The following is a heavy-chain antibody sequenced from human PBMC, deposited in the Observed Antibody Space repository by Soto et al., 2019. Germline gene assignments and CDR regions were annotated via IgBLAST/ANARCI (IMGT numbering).Heavy chain of an antibody. J-gene: IGHJ4*02. CDR1: GFSLSTSGVG. V-gene: IGHV2-5*02. CDR2: IYWDDDK. Sequence: QITLKESGPTLVKPTQTLTLTCTFSGFSLSTSGVGVGWIRQPPGKALEWLALIYWDDDKRYSPSLKSRLTITKDTSKNQVVLTMTNMDPVDTATYWGALYYYDSSGYYYWGQGTLVTVSS. D-gene: IGHD3-22*01. CDR3: ALYYYDSSGYYY.